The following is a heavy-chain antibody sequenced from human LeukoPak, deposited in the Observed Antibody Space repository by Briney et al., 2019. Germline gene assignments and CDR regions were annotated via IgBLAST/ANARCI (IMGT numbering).Heavy chain of an antibody. Sequence: GESLKISCQASGYNFTGYWIGWARQMPGKGLEWMGLLYPRDSDTRYSPSFQGQVTFSADNSINTAYLQWSSLKASDTAMYYCARQGGAGVATILDYWGQGTLVTVSS. D-gene: IGHD5-12*01. CDR1: GYNFTGYW. V-gene: IGHV5-51*01. CDR3: ARQGGAGVATILDY. CDR2: LYPRDSDT. J-gene: IGHJ4*02.